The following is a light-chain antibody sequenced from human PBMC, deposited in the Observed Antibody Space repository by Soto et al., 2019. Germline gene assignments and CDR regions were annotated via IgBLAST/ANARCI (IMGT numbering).Light chain of an antibody. V-gene: IGKV1-17*01. CDR3: LQRKAFPLP. J-gene: IGKJ5*01. CDR1: QDIGKA. Sequence: DVQMYQSLSSLSASEGERVTITCRASQDIGKALDWYHQKPGEAPKRLIYTVSSLQSGVPSTFSGSGSGTEFTLTISSLQPEDFATFYCLQRKAFPLPFGQGTRLEIK. CDR2: TVS.